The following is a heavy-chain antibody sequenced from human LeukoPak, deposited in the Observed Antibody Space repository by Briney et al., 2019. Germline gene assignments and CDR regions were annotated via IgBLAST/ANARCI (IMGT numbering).Heavy chain of an antibody. J-gene: IGHJ4*02. V-gene: IGHV3-33*08. Sequence: GGSLRLSCAASGFTFSSYGMHWVRQAPGKGLEWVAVIWYGGSNKYYADSVKGRFTISRDNSKNTLYLQMNSLRAEDTAVYYCAKYGDYEIDYWGQGTLVTVSS. CDR2: IWYGGSNK. CDR1: GFTFSSYG. CDR3: AKYGDYEIDY. D-gene: IGHD4-17*01.